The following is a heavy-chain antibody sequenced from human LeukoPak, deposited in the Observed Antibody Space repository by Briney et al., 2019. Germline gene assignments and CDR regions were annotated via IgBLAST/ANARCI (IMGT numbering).Heavy chain of an antibody. D-gene: IGHD3-9*01. Sequence: GESLKFSCKGSGYRFTSYWIGWVRQMPGKGLEWMGIIYPGDSDTSYSTSFQGQSTSPADKSISPAYLQWSSLKASDAAMYYCARHGGDILTGSDYWGQGTLVTVSS. J-gene: IGHJ4*02. CDR3: ARHGGDILTGSDY. CDR1: GYRFTSYW. CDR2: IYPGDSDT. V-gene: IGHV5-51*01.